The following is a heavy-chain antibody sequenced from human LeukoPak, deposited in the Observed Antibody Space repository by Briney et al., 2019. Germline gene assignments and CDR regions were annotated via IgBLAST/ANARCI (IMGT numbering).Heavy chain of an antibody. CDR1: GFTFSSYS. CDR3: VRELYNYGMDV. CDR2: IGGRGSNI. V-gene: IGHV3-48*01. J-gene: IGHJ6*02. Sequence: GGSLRLSCAASGFTFSSYSMNWVRQAPGKGLEWVSYIGGRGSNICYADSVKGRFTISRDNSKNTLYLQMNSLRPEDTAVFYCVRELYNYGMDVWGQGTTVTV.